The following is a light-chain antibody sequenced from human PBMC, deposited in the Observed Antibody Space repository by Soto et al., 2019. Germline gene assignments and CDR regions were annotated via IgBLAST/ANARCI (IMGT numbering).Light chain of an antibody. CDR1: SSNIGNNY. V-gene: IGLV1-51*02. CDR3: GTWDSSLSAVV. J-gene: IGLJ2*01. CDR2: ENN. Sequence: QSVLTQPPSVSAAPGRKVTISCSGSSSNIGNNYVSWYQQLPGTAPQLLIYENNKRPSGIPDRFSGSKSGASATLGITGLQTGDEADYYCGTWDSSLSAVVFGGGTKLTVL.